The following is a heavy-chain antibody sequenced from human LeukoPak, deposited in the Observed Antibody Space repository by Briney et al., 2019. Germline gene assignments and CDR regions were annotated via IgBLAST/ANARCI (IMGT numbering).Heavy chain of an antibody. CDR2: ISGSGGST. D-gene: IGHD3-3*01. CDR1: GFTFSSYA. J-gene: IGHJ2*01. Sequence: GGSLRLSCAASGFTFSSYAMSWVRQAPGKGLEWVSAISGSGGSTYYADSVKGRFTISRDNSKNTLYLQMNSLRAEDTAVYYCAKVPGFWSGVHWYFDLWGRGTLVTVSS. V-gene: IGHV3-23*01. CDR3: AKVPGFWSGVHWYFDL.